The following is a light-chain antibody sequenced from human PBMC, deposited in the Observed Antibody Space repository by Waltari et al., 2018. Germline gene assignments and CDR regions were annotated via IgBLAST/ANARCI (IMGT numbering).Light chain of an antibody. CDR2: GNS. CDR1: RPNIGPGYD. V-gene: IGLV1-40*01. Sequence: SVLTQPPSVSGAPGQRVTISCPGIRPNIGPGYDFHWYQQPPGTAPKLLMYGNSNRPAGVPDRFSGSKSGTSASLAITGLQAEDEADYYCQSYDSSLSGSRVFGGGTKLTVL. CDR3: QSYDSSLSGSRV. J-gene: IGLJ2*01.